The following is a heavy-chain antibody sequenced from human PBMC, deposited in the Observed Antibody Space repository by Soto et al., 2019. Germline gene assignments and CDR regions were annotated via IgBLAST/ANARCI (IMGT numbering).Heavy chain of an antibody. CDR2: IKQDGSEK. J-gene: IGHJ5*02. CDR1: GLTFSSYW. CDR3: ARGEAIGDDP. V-gene: IGHV3-7*01. D-gene: IGHD3-10*01. Sequence: PGGSLRLSCAASGLTFSSYWMTWVRQAPGKGLEWVANIKQDGSEKYYVDSVKGRFTISRDNAKNSLYLQMNNLRVEDTAVYYCARGEAIGDDPWGHGTLVTV.